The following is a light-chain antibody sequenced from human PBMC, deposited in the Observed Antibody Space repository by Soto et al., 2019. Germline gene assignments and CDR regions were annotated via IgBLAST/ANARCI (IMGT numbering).Light chain of an antibody. J-gene: IGKJ5*01. V-gene: IGKV3-15*01. CDR2: GAS. Sequence: EIVMTQSPATLSVSPGERATLSCRASQSVTSNLAWYQQKPGQAPRLLIYGASTRATGIPARFSGSGYGTEFTLTISSLQSEDFAVYYCQKYNNWPPTFGQGTRLESK. CDR1: QSVTSN. CDR3: QKYNNWPPT.